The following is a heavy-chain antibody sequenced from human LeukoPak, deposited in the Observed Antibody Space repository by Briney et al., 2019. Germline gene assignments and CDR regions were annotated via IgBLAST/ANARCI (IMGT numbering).Heavy chain of an antibody. CDR1: GFTVSSNY. Sequence: GGSLRLSRAASGFTVSSNYMSWVRQAPGKGLEWVSVIYSGGSTYYADSVKGRFTISRDNSKNTLYLQMNSLRAEDTAVYYCAREGGYYDSSGYYSPVAYWGQGTLVTVSS. D-gene: IGHD3-22*01. J-gene: IGHJ4*02. CDR3: AREGGYYDSSGYYSPVAY. CDR2: IYSGGST. V-gene: IGHV3-53*01.